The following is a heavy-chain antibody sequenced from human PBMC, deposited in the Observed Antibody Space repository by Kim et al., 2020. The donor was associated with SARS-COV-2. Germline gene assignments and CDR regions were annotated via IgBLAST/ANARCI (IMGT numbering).Heavy chain of an antibody. CDR3: AGGHSGGGYSEFDY. J-gene: IGHJ4*02. D-gene: IGHD6-19*01. CDR2: AFYSGTH. V-gene: IGHV4-59*03. CDR1: GGSIGSYF. Sequence: SETLTLTCTVSGGSIGSYFWSWVRQTPGMGLEWIGFAFYSGTHKYNPSLKSRVTISIDTYNNKFSLNLSSVTAADTAVYFCAGGHSGGGYSEFDYWAQGT.